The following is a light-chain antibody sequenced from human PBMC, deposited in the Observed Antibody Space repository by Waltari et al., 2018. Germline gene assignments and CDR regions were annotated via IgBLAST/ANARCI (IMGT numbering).Light chain of an antibody. CDR2: LNSDGSH. Sequence: QPVLTQSPSASASLGASVKLTCTLRTGHSDFAIAWPQQQPERGPRYLMKLNSDGSHTKGDEIPDRFSGSSSGAERYLTISSLQSEDEAAYYCQTWGSGIVTFGGGTQLTVL. CDR1: TGHSDFA. J-gene: IGLJ2*01. V-gene: IGLV4-69*01. CDR3: QTWGSGIVT.